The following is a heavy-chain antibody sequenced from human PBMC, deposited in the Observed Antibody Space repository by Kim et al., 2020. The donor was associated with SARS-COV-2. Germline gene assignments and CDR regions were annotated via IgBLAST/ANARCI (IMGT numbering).Heavy chain of an antibody. CDR3: ARRTVTTRDDAFDI. CDR1: GYTFTNYG. CDR2: INAYNGNT. J-gene: IGHJ3*02. Sequence: ASVKVSCKASGYTFTNYGISWVRQAPGQGLEWMGWINAYNGNTKYAQKLQGRVTMTTDTSTSTAYMELRSLRSDDTAVYYCARRTVTTRDDAFDIWGQGTMVTVSS. V-gene: IGHV1-18*01. D-gene: IGHD4-17*01.